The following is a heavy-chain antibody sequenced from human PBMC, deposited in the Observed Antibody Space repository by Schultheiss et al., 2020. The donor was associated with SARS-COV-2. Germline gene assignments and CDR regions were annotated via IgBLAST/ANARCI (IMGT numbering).Heavy chain of an antibody. Sequence: SETLSLTCTVSGGSISSYYWSWIRQPPGKGLEWIGYIYSSGSTYYNPSLKSRVTISVDTSKNQFSLKLSSVTAADTAVYYCARINYCSSTSCYRYNWFDPWGQGTLVTVSS. J-gene: IGHJ5*02. V-gene: IGHV4-59*01. CDR1: GGSISSYY. D-gene: IGHD2-2*02. CDR3: ARINYCSSTSCYRYNWFDP. CDR2: IYSSGST.